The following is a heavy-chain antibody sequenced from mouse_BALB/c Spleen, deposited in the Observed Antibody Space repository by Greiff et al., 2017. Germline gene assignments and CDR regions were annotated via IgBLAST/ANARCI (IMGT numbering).Heavy chain of an antibody. D-gene: IGHD1-2*01. Sequence: QVHVKQSGPGLVQPSQSLSITCTVSGFSLTSYGVHWVRQSPGKGLEWLGVIWSGGSTDYNAAFISRLSISKDNSKSQVFFKMNSLQANDTAIYYCARKIITTAPYWYFDVWGAGTTVTVSS. CDR2: IWSGGST. CDR1: GFSLTSYG. V-gene: IGHV2-2*02. J-gene: IGHJ1*01. CDR3: ARKIITTAPYWYFDV.